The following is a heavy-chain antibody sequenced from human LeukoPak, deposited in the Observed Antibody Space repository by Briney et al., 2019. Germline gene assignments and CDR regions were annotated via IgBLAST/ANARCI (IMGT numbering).Heavy chain of an antibody. V-gene: IGHV4-61*02. J-gene: IGHJ4*02. D-gene: IGHD5-12*01. CDR2: IYTSGST. CDR1: GGSISSGSYY. Sequence: SQTLSLTCTVSGGSISSGSYYWSWIRQPAGKGLEWIGRIYTSGSTNYNPPLKSRVTISVDTSKNQFSLKLSSVTAADTAVYYCAREVAYFADWGQGTLVTVSS. CDR3: AREVAYFAD.